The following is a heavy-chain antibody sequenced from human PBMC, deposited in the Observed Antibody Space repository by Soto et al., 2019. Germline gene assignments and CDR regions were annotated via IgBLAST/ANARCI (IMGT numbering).Heavy chain of an antibody. CDR1: GGSISSGNSYA. CDR3: ARAVAPYLGTWFDP. CDR2: ISHTGRT. Sequence: QLQLQESGSGLVKPSQTLSLTCAVSGGSISSGNSYAWSWIRQPPGKGLEWIGSISHTGRTSYNPSIRGRVTMSVDKSKTQFSLKLSSVTAADVAVYYCARAVAPYLGTWFDPWGQGSLVIVSS. J-gene: IGHJ5*02. D-gene: IGHD3-16*01. V-gene: IGHV4-30-2*01.